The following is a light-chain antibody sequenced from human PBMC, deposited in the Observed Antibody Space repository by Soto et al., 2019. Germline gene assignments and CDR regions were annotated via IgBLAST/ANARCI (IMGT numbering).Light chain of an antibody. CDR2: ENS. V-gene: IGLV6-57*01. CDR3: QSYDSSNLWV. Sequence: NFMLTQPHSVSESPGKTVTISCTRSSGSIASNYVQWYQQRPGSSPTTVIYENSQRPSGVPDRFSGSIDSSSNSASLTISGLKTEDEADYYCQSYDSSNLWVFGGGTKVTVL. CDR1: SGSIASNY. J-gene: IGLJ3*02.